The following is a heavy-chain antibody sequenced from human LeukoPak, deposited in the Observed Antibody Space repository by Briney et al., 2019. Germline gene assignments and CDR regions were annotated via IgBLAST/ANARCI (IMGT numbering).Heavy chain of an antibody. CDR1: GFTFSSYS. V-gene: IGHV3-48*01. D-gene: IGHD3-22*01. CDR3: ASLYDSSGYPRDY. CDR2: ISSSSSTI. Sequence: GGSLRLSCAASGFTFSSYSMNWVRQAPGKGLEWVSYISSSSSTIYYADSVKGRFTISREHAKNSLYLQMNSLRAEDTAVYYCASLYDSSGYPRDYWGQGTLVTVSS. J-gene: IGHJ4*02.